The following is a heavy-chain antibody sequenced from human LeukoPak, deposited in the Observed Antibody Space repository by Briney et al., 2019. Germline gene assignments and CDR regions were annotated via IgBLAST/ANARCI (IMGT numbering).Heavy chain of an antibody. CDR2: INHSGST. CDR3: ARDWYYYDSSGSYHPLFDI. CDR1: GGSFSGYY. D-gene: IGHD3-22*01. Sequence: SETLSLTCAVYGGSFSGYYWSWIRQPPGNGLECIGEINHSGSTNCNPSLKSRVTISVDTSKSQFSLKLSSVTAADTAVYYCARDWYYYDSSGSYHPLFDIWGQGTMVTVSS. V-gene: IGHV4-34*01. J-gene: IGHJ3*02.